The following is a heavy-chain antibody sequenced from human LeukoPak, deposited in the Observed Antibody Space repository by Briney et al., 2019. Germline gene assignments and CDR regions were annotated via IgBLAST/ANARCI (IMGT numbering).Heavy chain of an antibody. Sequence: ASVKVSCKASGYTFTGYYMHWVRQAPGQGLQWMGWINPNSGDTHFPQKFQGRVTMTTDTSITTAYMELSRLRSDDTAVCYCARGGNYGSGTYTAFDYWGQGALVTVSS. CDR2: INPNSGDT. J-gene: IGHJ4*02. V-gene: IGHV1-2*02. D-gene: IGHD3-10*01. CDR1: GYTFTGYY. CDR3: ARGGNYGSGTYTAFDY.